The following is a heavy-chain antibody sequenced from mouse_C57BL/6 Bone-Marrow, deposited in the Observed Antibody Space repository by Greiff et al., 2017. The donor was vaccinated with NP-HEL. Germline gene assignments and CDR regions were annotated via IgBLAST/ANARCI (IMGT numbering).Heavy chain of an antibody. Sequence: VQLQQSGPVLVKPGASVKMSCKASGYTFTDYYMNWVKQSHGKSLEWIGVINPYNGGTSYNQKFKGKATLTVDKSSSTAYMELNSLTSEDSAVYYCARGWLLVDAMDYWGQGTSVTVSS. J-gene: IGHJ4*01. CDR2: INPYNGGT. CDR3: ARGWLLVDAMDY. CDR1: GYTFTDYY. V-gene: IGHV1-19*01. D-gene: IGHD2-3*01.